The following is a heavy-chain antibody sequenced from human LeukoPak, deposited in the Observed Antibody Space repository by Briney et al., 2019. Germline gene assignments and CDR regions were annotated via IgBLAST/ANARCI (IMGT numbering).Heavy chain of an antibody. J-gene: IGHJ6*02. D-gene: IGHD3-22*01. Sequence: ASVKVSCKASGYTFTSYGISWVRQAPGQGLERMGWISAYNGNTNYAQKLQGRVTMTTDTSTSTAYMELRSLRSDDTAVYYCARDSPYYYDSSGPDYYYGMDVWGQGTTVTVSS. CDR1: GYTFTSYG. CDR3: ARDSPYYYDSSGPDYYYGMDV. CDR2: ISAYNGNT. V-gene: IGHV1-18*01.